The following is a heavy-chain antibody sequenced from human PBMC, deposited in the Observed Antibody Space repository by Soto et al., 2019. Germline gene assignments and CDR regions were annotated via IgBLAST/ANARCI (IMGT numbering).Heavy chain of an antibody. V-gene: IGHV3-7*01. CDR1: GFTFRRYW. J-gene: IGHJ4*02. CDR2: IKQDGSEK. CDR3: ARAGVAAGGTPRVWFYFDH. D-gene: IGHD6-13*01. Sequence: EVQLVESGGGLVQPGGSLRLSCAASGFTFRRYWMSWVRQAPGKGLAWVANIKQDGSEKYYVDSVKGRFTISRDNAKKSLVLQMNSLTAEDTAVYYCARAGVAAGGTPRVWFYFDHWGQGTLVTVSS.